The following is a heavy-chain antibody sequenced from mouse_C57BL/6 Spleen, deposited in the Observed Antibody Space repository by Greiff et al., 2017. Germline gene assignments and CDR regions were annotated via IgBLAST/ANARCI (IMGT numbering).Heavy chain of an antibody. CDR2: IDPSDSYT. Sequence: VQLQQPGAELVRPGTSVKLSCKASGYTFTSYWMHWVKQRPGQGLEWIGVIDPSDSYTNYNQKFKGKATLTVDTSSSTAYMQLSSLTSEDSAFYYCARYITTVVADWYFDVWGTGTTVTVSS. V-gene: IGHV1-59*01. D-gene: IGHD1-1*01. CDR3: ARYITTVVADWYFDV. CDR1: GYTFTSYW. J-gene: IGHJ1*03.